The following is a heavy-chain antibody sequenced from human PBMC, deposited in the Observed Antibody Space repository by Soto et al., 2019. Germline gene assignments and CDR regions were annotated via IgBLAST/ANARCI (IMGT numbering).Heavy chain of an antibody. CDR3: TRALSGSYDS. Sequence: SQTLSLTCAISGDSVSSKSAAWNWIRQSPSRGLEWLGRTCYRSKWSTDYAVSVKSRITINPDTSKNQFSLQLNSVTPEDTAVYYCTRALSGSYDSWGQGTLVTVSS. V-gene: IGHV6-1*01. CDR1: GDSVSSKSAA. D-gene: IGHD1-26*01. J-gene: IGHJ5*01. CDR2: TCYRSKWST.